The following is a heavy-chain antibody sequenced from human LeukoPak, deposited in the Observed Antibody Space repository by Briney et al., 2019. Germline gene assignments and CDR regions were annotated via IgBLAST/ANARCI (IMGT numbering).Heavy chain of an antibody. Sequence: SETLSLTCTVSGGSFSSYYWTWIRQPPGKGLEWIGYIDHGGSTNYSPSLRSRVSISSDTSKIQFSLELTSVTAADTAVYYCARLKATVSIHAYFDSWGQGTLVTVSS. CDR2: IDHGGST. J-gene: IGHJ4*02. CDR1: GGSFSSYY. V-gene: IGHV4-59*01. CDR3: ARLKATVSIHAYFDS. D-gene: IGHD4-17*01.